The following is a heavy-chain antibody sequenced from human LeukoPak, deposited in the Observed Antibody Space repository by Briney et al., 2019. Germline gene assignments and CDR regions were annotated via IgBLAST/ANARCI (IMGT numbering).Heavy chain of an antibody. CDR1: GFTFSSYA. D-gene: IGHD4/OR15-4a*01. CDR3: ARARGATYGTYYFDC. CDR2: SGSGGET. Sequence: GGSLTLSCAASGFTFSSYAMSWVRQAPGKGLEWVSISGSGGETYYAASVKGRFTISRDNSKNTLYPQINSLRAEDPAVIYCARARGATYGTYYFDCLGQGTLVTVSS. J-gene: IGHJ4*02. V-gene: IGHV3-23*01.